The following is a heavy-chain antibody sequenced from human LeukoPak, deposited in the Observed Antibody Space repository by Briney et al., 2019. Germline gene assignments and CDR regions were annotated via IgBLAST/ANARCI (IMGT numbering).Heavy chain of an antibody. CDR1: GFTLSSYW. V-gene: IGHV3-7*01. CDR2: IKQDGSEK. D-gene: IGHD5-12*01. CDR3: ATLVATTRFDY. J-gene: IGHJ4*02. Sequence: GGSLRLSCAASGFTLSSYWMSWVRQAPGKGLEWVANIKQDGSEKYYVDSVKGRFTISRDNAKNSLYLQMNSLRAEDTAVYYCATLVATTRFDYWGQGTLATVSS.